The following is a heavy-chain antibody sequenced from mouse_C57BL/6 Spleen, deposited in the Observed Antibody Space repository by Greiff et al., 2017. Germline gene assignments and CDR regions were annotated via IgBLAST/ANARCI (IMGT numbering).Heavy chain of an antibody. Sequence: EVQLQQSGAELVRPGSSVKMSCKTSGYTFTSYGINWVKQRPGQGLEWIGYIYIGDGYTDYNEKFKGKATLTSDTSSSAAYMQLSSLTSEDSAIYFCARAADYYDALGDYDDRGTATTVT. J-gene: IGHJ1*03. D-gene: IGHD1-1*01. CDR3: ARAADYYDALGDYDD. CDR1: GYTFTSYG. CDR2: IYIGDGYT. V-gene: IGHV1-58*01.